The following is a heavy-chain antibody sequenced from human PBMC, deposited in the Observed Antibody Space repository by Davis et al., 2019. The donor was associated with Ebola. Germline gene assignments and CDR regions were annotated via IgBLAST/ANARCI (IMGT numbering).Heavy chain of an antibody. D-gene: IGHD4-23*01. V-gene: IGHV4-59*08. Sequence: MPGGSLRLSCTVSGGSISSYYWSWIQQPPGKGLEWIGYIYYTGTTNFNPFLKSRVTLSVHTSENKFSLKLSSVTAADTAVYYCARQESQLHRYYFDSWGQGTLVTVSS. CDR3: ARQESQLHRYYFDS. CDR2: IYYTGTT. CDR1: GGSISSYY. J-gene: IGHJ4*02.